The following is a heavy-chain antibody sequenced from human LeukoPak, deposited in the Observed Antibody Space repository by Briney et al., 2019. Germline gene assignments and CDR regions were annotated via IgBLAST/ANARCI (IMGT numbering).Heavy chain of an antibody. J-gene: IGHJ5*02. CDR1: GGSISSYY. CDR3: ARALYCSSTSCYTEHNWFDP. Sequence: SETLSLTCTVSGGSISSYYWSWIRQPPGKGLEWIGYTYYSGSTNYNPSLKSRVTISVDTSKNQFSLKLSSVTAADTAVYYCARALYCSSTSCYTEHNWFDPWGQGTLVTVSS. V-gene: IGHV4-59*01. CDR2: TYYSGST. D-gene: IGHD2-2*02.